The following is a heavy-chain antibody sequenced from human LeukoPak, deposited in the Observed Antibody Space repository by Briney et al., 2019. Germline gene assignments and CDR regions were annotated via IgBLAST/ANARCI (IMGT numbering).Heavy chain of an antibody. Sequence: SETLSLTCAVYGGSFSSYYWSRIRQPPGKGLEWIGEINHSGSTNYNPSLKSRVTISVDTSKNQFSLKLSSVTAADTAVYYCARIGGESSGGFDYWGQGTLVTVSS. CDR3: ARIGGESSGGFDY. J-gene: IGHJ4*02. D-gene: IGHD3-10*01. CDR2: INHSGST. CDR1: GGSFSSYY. V-gene: IGHV4-34*01.